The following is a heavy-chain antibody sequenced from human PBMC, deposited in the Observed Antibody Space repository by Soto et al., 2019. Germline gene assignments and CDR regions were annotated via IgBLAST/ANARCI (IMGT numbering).Heavy chain of an antibody. V-gene: IGHV1-69*08. D-gene: IGHD3-16*01. CDR2: IIPLLGET. Sequence: QVQLVQSGAEVKKPGSSVRVSCKASGTIFSSYTISWVRQAPGQGLEWMGRIIPLLGETNSAQKFQGRVTRTADKSTNTAYMELNSLRLEDTAVYYCARGLGGRMDDWGQGTTVTVSS. CDR3: ARGLGGRMDD. J-gene: IGHJ6*02. CDR1: GTIFSSYT.